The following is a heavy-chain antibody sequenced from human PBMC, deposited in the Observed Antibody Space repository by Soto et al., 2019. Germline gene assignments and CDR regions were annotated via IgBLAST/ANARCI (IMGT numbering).Heavy chain of an antibody. CDR3: AKGYNWNVKAFDI. V-gene: IGHV3-9*01. J-gene: IGHJ3*02. CDR2: ISWNSGNI. D-gene: IGHD1-1*01. CDR1: GFTFDDYA. Sequence: GGSLRLSCAASGFTFDDYAMHWVRQAPGKGLEWVSGISWNSGNIGYANSVKGRFTISRDNAKNSLYLQMNSLRAEDTALYYCAKGYNWNVKAFDIWGQGTMVTVSS.